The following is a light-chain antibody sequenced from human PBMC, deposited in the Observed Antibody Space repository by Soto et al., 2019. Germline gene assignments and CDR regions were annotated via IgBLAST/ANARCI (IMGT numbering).Light chain of an antibody. CDR1: ESVSSN. CDR3: QQYNNWPPYT. CDR2: GAS. V-gene: IGKV3-15*01. Sequence: EIVMTQSPATLSVSPGERATLSCRASESVSSNLLWYQQKPGQAPGLLIYGASTRASGIPARFSGCGSGTEFTLTISSLQSEDFAVYYCQQYNNWPPYTFGQGTKLEIK. J-gene: IGKJ2*01.